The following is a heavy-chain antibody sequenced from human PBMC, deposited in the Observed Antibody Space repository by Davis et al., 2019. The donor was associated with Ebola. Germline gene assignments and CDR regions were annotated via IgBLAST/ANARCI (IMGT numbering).Heavy chain of an antibody. V-gene: IGHV1-8*01. J-gene: IGHJ4*02. D-gene: IGHD1-26*01. CDR2: MNPNSGNT. Sequence: ASVKVSCKASGYTFTSYDINWVRQATGQGLEWMGWMNPNSGNTGYAQKFQGRVTMTRNTSISTAYMELRSLRSDDTAVYYCAKQRGVGAIDYDYWGRGTVVTVSS. CDR3: AKQRGVGAIDYDY. CDR1: GYTFTSYD.